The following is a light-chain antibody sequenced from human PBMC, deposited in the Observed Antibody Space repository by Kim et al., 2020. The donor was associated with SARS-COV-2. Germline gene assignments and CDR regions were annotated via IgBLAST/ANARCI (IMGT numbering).Light chain of an antibody. CDR1: SSSNTSRF. CDR3: QSYDTRSHEV. CDR2: EDN. J-gene: IGLJ3*02. V-gene: IGLV6-57*03. Sequence: KRVTTSWTRSSSSNTSRFVQWGQQRPGRATTTWISEDNQRPSGVPDRISGSVDDASNSASLTISGLRPEDEADYYCQSYDTRSHEVFGGGTKLTVL.